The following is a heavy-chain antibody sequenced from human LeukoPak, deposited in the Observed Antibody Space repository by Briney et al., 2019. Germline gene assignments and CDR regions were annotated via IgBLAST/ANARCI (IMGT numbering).Heavy chain of an antibody. J-gene: IGHJ4*02. CDR2: IKQDGSEK. CDR3: ARLVGPAEHYYFDY. V-gene: IGHV3-7*01. D-gene: IGHD2-8*02. Sequence: PGGSLRLSCAASGFTFSSYWMSWVRQAPGKGLEWVANIKQDGSEKYYVDSVKGRFTISRDNAKNSLYLQMNSLRAEDTAVYYSARLVGPAEHYYFDYWGQGALVTVSS. CDR1: GFTFSSYW.